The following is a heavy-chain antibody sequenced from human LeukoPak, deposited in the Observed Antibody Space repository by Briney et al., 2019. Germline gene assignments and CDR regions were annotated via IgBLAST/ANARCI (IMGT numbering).Heavy chain of an antibody. CDR2: ISYDGSNK. CDR1: GFTFSSYA. Sequence: GGSLRLSCAASGFTFSSYAMHWVRQAPGKGLEWVAVISYDGSNKYYADSAKGRFTISRDNSKNTLYLQMNSLRAEDTAVYYCARPPDILTGYSDYYGMDVWGQGTTVTVSS. CDR3: ARPPDILTGYSDYYGMDV. D-gene: IGHD3-9*01. V-gene: IGHV3-30-3*01. J-gene: IGHJ6*02.